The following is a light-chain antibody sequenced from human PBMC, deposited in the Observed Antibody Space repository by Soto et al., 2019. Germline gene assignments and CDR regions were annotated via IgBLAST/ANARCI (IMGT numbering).Light chain of an antibody. CDR1: QSISSY. J-gene: IGKJ4*01. CDR2: SAS. Sequence: GDRVTITCRASQSISSYLNWYQQKPGKAPKLLIYSASSLQSGVPSMFSGSGSGTDFTLTISRLEPEDFAVYYCQQYGSSPLTFGGVTKV. V-gene: IGKV1-39*02. CDR3: QQYGSSPLT.